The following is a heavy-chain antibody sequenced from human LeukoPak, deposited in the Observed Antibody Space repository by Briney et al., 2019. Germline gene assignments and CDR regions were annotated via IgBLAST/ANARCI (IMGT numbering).Heavy chain of an antibody. CDR2: INPNSGGT. J-gene: IGHJ4*02. CDR3: ARTAARRLDY. Sequence: ASVKVSCKASGYTFTGFYMHWVRQAPGQRLERMGWINPNSGGTNYAQKFQGRVTMTRDTSTSTVYMELSSLRSDDTAVYYCARTAARRLDYWGQGTLVTVSS. V-gene: IGHV1-2*02. D-gene: IGHD6-6*01. CDR1: GYTFTGFY.